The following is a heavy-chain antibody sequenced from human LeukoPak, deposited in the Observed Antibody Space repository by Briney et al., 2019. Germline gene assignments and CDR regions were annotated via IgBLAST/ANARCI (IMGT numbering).Heavy chain of an antibody. CDR3: ARGEEMATIDR. Sequence: GGSLRLSCAASGFTFSSYSMNWVRQAPGKGLEWVSSISSRSSYIYYADSVKGRFTISRDNAKNSLYLQMNSLRAEDTAVYYCARGEEMATIDRWGQGTLVTVSS. D-gene: IGHD5-24*01. J-gene: IGHJ4*02. CDR1: GFTFSSYS. CDR2: ISSRSSYI. V-gene: IGHV3-21*01.